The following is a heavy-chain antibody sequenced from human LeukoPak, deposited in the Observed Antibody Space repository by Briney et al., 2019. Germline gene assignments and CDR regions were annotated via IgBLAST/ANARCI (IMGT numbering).Heavy chain of an antibody. Sequence: GGSLRLSCAASGFTFSSYAMSWVRQAPGKGLEWVSAISGSGGSTYYADSVKGRFTISRDNSKNTLYLQMNSLRAEDTAVYYCAKPDIVVVPAATIRPLDYWGQGTLVTVSS. D-gene: IGHD2-2*01. CDR3: AKPDIVVVPAATIRPLDY. CDR2: ISGSGGST. J-gene: IGHJ4*02. CDR1: GFTFSSYA. V-gene: IGHV3-23*01.